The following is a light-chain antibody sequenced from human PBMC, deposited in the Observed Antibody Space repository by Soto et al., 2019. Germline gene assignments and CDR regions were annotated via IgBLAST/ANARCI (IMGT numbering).Light chain of an antibody. V-gene: IGLV2-14*03. J-gene: IGLJ1*01. Sequence: SVLTHPASVSGSPGQSVTISCTGTSSDVGAYKYVSWYQQHPGKAPKLMIYDVANRPSGGSNRFSGSKSGNTASLTISGLQAEDEADYYCNSFTTTSAYVFGSGTKVTVL. CDR3: NSFTTTSAYV. CDR2: DVA. CDR1: SSDVGAYKY.